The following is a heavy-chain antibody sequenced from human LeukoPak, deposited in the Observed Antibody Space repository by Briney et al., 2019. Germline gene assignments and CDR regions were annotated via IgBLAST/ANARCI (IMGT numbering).Heavy chain of an antibody. Sequence: PSETLSLTCTVSGGSVSSGNYYWSWIRQPPGKGLDWIGDIYYSGSTNYNPSLKSRVTISVDTSKNQFSLKLSSVTAADTAVYYCARNAAVATSRSWFDPWGQGTLVTVSS. CDR2: IYYSGST. CDR1: GGSVSSGNYY. V-gene: IGHV4-61*01. CDR3: ARNAAVATSRSWFDP. D-gene: IGHD6-19*01. J-gene: IGHJ5*02.